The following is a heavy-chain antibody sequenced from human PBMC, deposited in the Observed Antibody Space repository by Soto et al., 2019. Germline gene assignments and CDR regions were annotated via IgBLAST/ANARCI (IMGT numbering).Heavy chain of an antibody. V-gene: IGHV3-53*01. D-gene: IGHD3-22*01. CDR1: GFTVSSNY. CDR3: ARDRVESGYPEYCQH. CDR2: IYSGGST. Sequence: EVQLVESGGGLIQPGGSLRLSCAASGFTVSSNYMSWVRQAPGKGLEWVSVIYSGGSTYYADSVKGRFTISRDNSKNTLYLQMNSLRAEDTAVYYCARDRVESGYPEYCQHWGQGTRVTVSS. J-gene: IGHJ1*01.